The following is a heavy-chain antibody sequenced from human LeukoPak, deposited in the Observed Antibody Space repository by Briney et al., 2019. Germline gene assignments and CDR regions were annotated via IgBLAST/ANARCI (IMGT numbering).Heavy chain of an antibody. CDR2: ISSSSSYI. CDR1: GFTFSSYS. J-gene: IGHJ4*02. Sequence: PGGSLRLSCAASGFTFSSYSMNWVRQAPGKGLEWVSSISSSSSYIYYADSVKGRFTISRDNAKNSLYLQMNCLRAEDTAVYYCARGNWNDVLPFDYWGQGTLVTVSS. V-gene: IGHV3-21*01. D-gene: IGHD1-20*01. CDR3: ARGNWNDVLPFDY.